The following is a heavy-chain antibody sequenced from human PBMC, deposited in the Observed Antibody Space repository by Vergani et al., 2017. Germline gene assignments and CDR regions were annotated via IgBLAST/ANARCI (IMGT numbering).Heavy chain of an antibody. CDR1: GGSISSGDYY. V-gene: IGHV4-30-4*08. Sequence: QVQLQESGPGLVKPSQTLTLTCTVSGGSISSGDYYWSWIRQPPGKGLEWIGYIYYSGSTYYNPSLKSRVTISVDTSKNQFSLKLSSVTAADTAVYYCAREPHXSSWHTAHSNWFDPWGQGTLVTVSS. D-gene: IGHD6-13*01. J-gene: IGHJ5*02. CDR2: IYYSGST. CDR3: AREPHXSSWHTAHSNWFDP.